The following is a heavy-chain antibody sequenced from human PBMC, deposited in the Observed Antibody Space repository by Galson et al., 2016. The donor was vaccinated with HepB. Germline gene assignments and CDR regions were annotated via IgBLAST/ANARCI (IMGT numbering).Heavy chain of an antibody. J-gene: IGHJ4*02. V-gene: IGHV3-30*18. D-gene: IGHD3-16*02. CDR3: VKGIGLHLGELSPG. Sequence: SLRLSCAASGFTFSIYGMYWVRQAPGKGLEWVAVISYDGSDKYYADSAKGRFTISRDNSKNTLYLQMNSLRAEDTAVQYCVKGIGLHLGELSPGWGQGTLVTVSS. CDR2: ISYDGSDK. CDR1: GFTFSIYG.